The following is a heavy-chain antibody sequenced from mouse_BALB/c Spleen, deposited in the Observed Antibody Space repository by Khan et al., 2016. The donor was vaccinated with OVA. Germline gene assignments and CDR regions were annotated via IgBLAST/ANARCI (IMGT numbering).Heavy chain of an antibody. CDR3: ARRGLRWDFDY. J-gene: IGHJ2*01. CDR2: INPSTGYT. V-gene: IGHV1-7*01. D-gene: IGHD1-1*01. Sequence: QIHLVQPGAELAKPGASVKMSCKASANTFINYWILLVNQSPGQGLEWIGYINPSTGYTEYNQNFKDKATLTADKSSSTAYMQLGSLKMEDPPVYYCARRGLRWDFDYWGQGTTLTVSS. CDR1: ANTFINYW.